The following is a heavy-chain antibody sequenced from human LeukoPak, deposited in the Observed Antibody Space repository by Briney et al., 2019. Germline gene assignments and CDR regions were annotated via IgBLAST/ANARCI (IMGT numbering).Heavy chain of an antibody. D-gene: IGHD3-10*01. CDR1: GFTFSSYS. CDR3: AREKASYYGSGSHDAFDI. Sequence: GGSLRLSCAASGFTFSSYSMNWVRQAPGKGLEWVSSISSSSSYIYYADSVKGRFTISRDNAKNSLYLQMNSLRAEDTAVYYCAREKASYYGSGSHDAFDIWGQGTMVTVSS. V-gene: IGHV3-21*01. CDR2: ISSSSSYI. J-gene: IGHJ3*02.